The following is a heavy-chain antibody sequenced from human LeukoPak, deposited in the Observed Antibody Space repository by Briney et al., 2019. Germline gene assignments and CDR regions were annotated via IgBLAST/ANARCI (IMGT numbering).Heavy chain of an antibody. CDR3: ARAGVYCSSTSCYAGDFDY. J-gene: IGHJ4*02. CDR1: GFTFSSYW. Sequence: GGSLRLSCAASGFTFSSYWMHWVRQAPGKGLVWVSRINSDGSSTSYADSVKGRFTISRDNAKNTLCLQMNSLRAEDTAVYYCARAGVYCSSTSCYAGDFDYWGQGTLVTVSS. D-gene: IGHD2-2*01. CDR2: INSDGSST. V-gene: IGHV3-74*01.